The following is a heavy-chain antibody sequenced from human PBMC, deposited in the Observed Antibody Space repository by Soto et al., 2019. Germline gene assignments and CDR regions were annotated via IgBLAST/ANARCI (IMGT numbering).Heavy chain of an antibody. J-gene: IGHJ4*02. CDR1: GGSISSYY. Sequence: SETLSLTCTVSGGSISSYYWSWIRQTPGKGLEWIGYIFYFGSTNYNPSLKSRVTLSIDTSKNQFSLRLISVTAADTAKYFCAREGNLGRWLQPLDFWGQGTLVTVSS. CDR3: AREGNLGRWLQPLDF. D-gene: IGHD5-12*01. CDR2: IFYFGST. V-gene: IGHV4-59*01.